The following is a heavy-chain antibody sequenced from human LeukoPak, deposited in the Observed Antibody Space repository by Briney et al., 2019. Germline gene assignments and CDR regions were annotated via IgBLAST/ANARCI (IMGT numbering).Heavy chain of an antibody. CDR1: GFIFSSYW. CDR3: ASLYDSSGYPFDY. J-gene: IGHJ4*02. D-gene: IGHD3-22*01. CDR2: INSDGSST. Sequence: GGSLRLSCAASGFIFSSYWMHWVRQAPGKGLVWVSRINSDGSSTNYADSVKGRFTISRDNAKNTLYLQMNSLRGEDMAVYYCASLYDSSGYPFDYWGQGTLVTVSS. V-gene: IGHV3-74*01.